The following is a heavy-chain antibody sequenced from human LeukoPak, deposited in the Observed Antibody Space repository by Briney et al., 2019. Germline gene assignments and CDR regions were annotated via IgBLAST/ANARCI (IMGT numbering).Heavy chain of an antibody. CDR2: INSEGSST. CDR3: ATSRTFDY. J-gene: IGHJ4*02. V-gene: IGHV3-74*01. CDR1: GFTFSSYW. Sequence: GGSLRLSCEVSGFTFSSYWMHWVRQAPGKGLVWVSRINSEGSSTSYADSVKGRFTISRDNAKNTLFLHMNRLRSEDTAVYYCATSRTFDYWGQGTLVTVPS.